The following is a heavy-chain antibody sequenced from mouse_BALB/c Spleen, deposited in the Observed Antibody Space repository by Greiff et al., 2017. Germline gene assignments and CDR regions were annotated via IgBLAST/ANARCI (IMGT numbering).Heavy chain of an antibody. J-gene: IGHJ2*01. V-gene: IGHV5-6-3*01. CDR1: GFTFSSYG. CDR3: ARAGYYVDY. Sequence: DVHLVESGGGLVQPGGSLKLSCAASGFTFSSYGMSWVRQTPDKRLELVATINSNGGSTYYPDSVKGRFTISRDNAKNTLYLQMSSLKSEDTAMYYCARAGYYVDYWGQGTTLTVSS. CDR2: INSNGGST.